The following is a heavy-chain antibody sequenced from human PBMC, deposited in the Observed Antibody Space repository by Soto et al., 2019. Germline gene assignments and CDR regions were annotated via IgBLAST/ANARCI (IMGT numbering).Heavy chain of an antibody. CDR1: GGSISSSSYY. CDR3: ARRVGKHYDFWSGYYSATPYNWFDP. CDR2: IYYSGST. Sequence: QLQLQESGPGLVKPSETLSLTCTVSGGSISSSSYYWGWIRQPPGKGLEWIGSIYYSGSTYYNPSLKSRVTISVDTSKNQFSLKLSSVTAADTAVYYCARRVGKHYDFWSGYYSATPYNWFDPWGQGTLVTVSS. V-gene: IGHV4-39*01. D-gene: IGHD3-3*01. J-gene: IGHJ5*02.